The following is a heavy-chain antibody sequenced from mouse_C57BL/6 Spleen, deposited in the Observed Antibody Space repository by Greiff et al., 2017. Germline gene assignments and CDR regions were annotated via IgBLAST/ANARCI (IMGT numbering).Heavy chain of an antibody. CDR2: IDPSDSYT. J-gene: IGHJ3*01. Sequence: QVQLQQPGAELVMPGASVKLSCKASGYTFTSYWMHWVKQRPGQGLEWIGEIDPSDSYTNYNQKFKGKSTLTVDKSSSTAYMQRSSLTAEDSAVYYCARSYYSNYGFAYWGQGTLVTVSA. D-gene: IGHD2-5*01. CDR3: ARSYYSNYGFAY. CDR1: GYTFTSYW. V-gene: IGHV1-69*01.